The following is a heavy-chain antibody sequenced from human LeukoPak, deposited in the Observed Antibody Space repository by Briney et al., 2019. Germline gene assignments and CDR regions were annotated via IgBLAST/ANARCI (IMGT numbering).Heavy chain of an antibody. CDR3: AREMGVVTAHGIDV. J-gene: IGHJ6*02. V-gene: IGHV4-39*02. Sequence: PSETLSLTCIVSGGSISSISSNNYHWGWIRQPPGKGLEWIGSIYYSGSTYYNPSLKSRVTISVDTSKNQFSLKLSSVTAADTALYYCAREMGVVTAHGIDVWGQGTTVTVSS. CDR2: IYYSGST. CDR1: GGSISSISSNNYH. D-gene: IGHD4-23*01.